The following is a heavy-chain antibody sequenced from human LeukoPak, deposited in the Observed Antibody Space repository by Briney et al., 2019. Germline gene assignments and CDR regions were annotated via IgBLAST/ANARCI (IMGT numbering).Heavy chain of an antibody. D-gene: IGHD3-16*01. V-gene: IGHV3-23*01. Sequence: SGGSLRPSCAASGFTFSTYAMSWVRQAPGKGLEWVSGISGSGGSTYYADSVKGRFTISRDNSKNTLYLQMNSLRAEDTAVYYCARSRGPNTFGGVHDYWGQGTLVTVSS. J-gene: IGHJ4*02. CDR3: ARSRGPNTFGGVHDY. CDR2: ISGSGGST. CDR1: GFTFSTYA.